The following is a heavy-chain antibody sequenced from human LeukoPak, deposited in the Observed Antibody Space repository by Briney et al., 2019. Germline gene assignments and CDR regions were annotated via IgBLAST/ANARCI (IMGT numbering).Heavy chain of an antibody. Sequence: GGSLRLSCAASGFTFSSYSMNWVRQAPGKGLEWVSVINSGGGTYYADSVKGRFTISRDSSKNTLYLQMNSLRVEDTAVYYCARDRPRAVWGQGTTVTVSS. CDR1: GFTFSSYS. CDR2: INSGGGT. CDR3: ARDRPRAV. J-gene: IGHJ6*02. V-gene: IGHV3-53*01.